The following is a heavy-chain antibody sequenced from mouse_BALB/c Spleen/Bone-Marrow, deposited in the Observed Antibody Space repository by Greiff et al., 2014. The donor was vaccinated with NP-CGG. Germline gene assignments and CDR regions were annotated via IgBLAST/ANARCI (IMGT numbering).Heavy chain of an antibody. J-gene: IGHJ2*01. CDR2: INPYNDAT. CDR3: AREGVDYFDY. Sequence: EVQPQQSGPELVKPGASVKMSCKASGYTFTSYVIHWVKQKPGQGLEWIGCINPYNDATKFNERFKGKATLTSDKSSSTAYMVLSSLTSEDSAVYYCAREGVDYFDYWGQGTTLTVSS. CDR1: GYTFTSYV. V-gene: IGHV1-14*01.